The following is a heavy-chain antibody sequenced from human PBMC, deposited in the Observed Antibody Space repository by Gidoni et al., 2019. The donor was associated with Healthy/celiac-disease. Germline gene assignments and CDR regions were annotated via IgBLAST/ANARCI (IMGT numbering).Heavy chain of an antibody. CDR1: GFTFSSYA. V-gene: IGHV3-23*01. J-gene: IGHJ4*02. D-gene: IGHD1-26*01. CDR3: AKVSGSWGYYFDY. Sequence: EVQLLESGGGLVQPGGSLRLSCSASGFTFSSYAMSWVRQAPGKGLEWVSAISGSGGSTYYADSVKGRFTISRDNSKNTLYLQMNSLRAEDTAVYYCAKVSGSWGYYFDYWGQGTLVTVSS. CDR2: ISGSGGST.